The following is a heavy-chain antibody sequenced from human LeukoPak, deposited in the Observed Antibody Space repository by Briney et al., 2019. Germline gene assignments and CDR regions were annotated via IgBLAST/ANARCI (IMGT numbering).Heavy chain of an antibody. CDR2: ISYDGSNK. Sequence: PGGSLRLSCAASGFTFSSYGMHWVRQAPGKGLEWVAVISYDGSNKYYADSVKGRFTISRDNSKNTLYLQMNSLRAEDTAVYYCAKSPEPAAIGVGGVDYWGQGTLVTVSS. V-gene: IGHV3-30*18. D-gene: IGHD2-2*01. CDR3: AKSPEPAAIGVGGVDY. CDR1: GFTFSSYG. J-gene: IGHJ4*02.